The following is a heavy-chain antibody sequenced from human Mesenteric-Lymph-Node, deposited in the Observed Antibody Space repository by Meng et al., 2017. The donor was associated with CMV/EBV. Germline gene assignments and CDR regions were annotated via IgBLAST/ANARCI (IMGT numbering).Heavy chain of an antibody. Sequence: SVKVSCKASGGTFSSYAISWVRQAPGQGLEWMGGIIPIFGTANYAQKFQGRVTITTDESTSTAYMELNSLRAEDTALYYCATTHCSSSSCYLGFHSWGHGTLVTVSS. CDR2: IIPIFGTA. CDR1: GGTFSSYA. D-gene: IGHD6-13*01. J-gene: IGHJ5*01. CDR3: ATTHCSSSSCYLGFHS. V-gene: IGHV1-69*05.